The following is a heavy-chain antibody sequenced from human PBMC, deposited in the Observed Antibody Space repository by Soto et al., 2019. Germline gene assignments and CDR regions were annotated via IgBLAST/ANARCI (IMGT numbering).Heavy chain of an antibody. CDR1: GDSISSGGYY. V-gene: IGHV4-31*03. D-gene: IGHD6-13*01. CDR3: ARDSGAAACYDF. J-gene: IGHJ4*02. Sequence: QVQLQESGPGLVKPSQTLSLTCTVSGDSISSGGYYWSWIRQHPGKGLEWIGYISFSGSTYYNPSLKSRVTISLDTFKNQFSLKLSSVTAADTAVYYCARDSGAAACYDFWGQGTLVTVSS. CDR2: ISFSGST.